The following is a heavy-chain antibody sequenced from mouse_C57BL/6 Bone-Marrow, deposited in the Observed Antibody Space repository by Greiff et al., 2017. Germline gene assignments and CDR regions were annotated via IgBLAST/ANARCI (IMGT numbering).Heavy chain of an antibody. Sequence: QVQLQQSGAELVKPGASVKLSCKASGYTFTSYWMHWVKQRPGQGLEWIGMIHPNSGSTNYNEKFKSKATLTVDKSSSTSYMQLSSLTSGDSAVYYWARGLPGWFAYWGPGTLVTVSA. CDR1: GYTFTSYW. CDR2: IHPNSGST. CDR3: ARGLPGWFAY. J-gene: IGHJ3*01. D-gene: IGHD2-2*01. V-gene: IGHV1-64*01.